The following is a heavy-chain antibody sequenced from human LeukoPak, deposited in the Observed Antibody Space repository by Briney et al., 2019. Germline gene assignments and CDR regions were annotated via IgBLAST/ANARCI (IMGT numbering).Heavy chain of an antibody. CDR3: ARVSGFDWFDP. J-gene: IGHJ5*02. CDR2: IYYSGST. V-gene: IGHV4-39*07. Sequence: PSETLSLTCAVSGGSISSNSYYWGWIRQPPGKGLEWIGSIYYSGSTYYNPSLKSRVTISVDTSKNQFSLKLSSVTAADTAVYYCARVSGFDWFDPWGQGTLVTVSS. CDR1: GGSISSNSYY. D-gene: IGHD3-3*01.